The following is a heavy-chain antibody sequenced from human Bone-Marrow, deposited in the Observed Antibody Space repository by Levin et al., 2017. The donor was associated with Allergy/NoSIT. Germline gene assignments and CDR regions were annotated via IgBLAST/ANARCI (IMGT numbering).Heavy chain of an antibody. Sequence: PGASVKVSCKASGGTFSSYAISWVRQAPGQGLEWMGGIIPIFGTANYAQKFQGRVTITADKSTSTAYMELSSLRSEDTAVYYCATSTGIVGAQTRRYYYYYGMDVWGQGTTVTVSS. CDR1: GGTFSSYA. V-gene: IGHV1-69*06. CDR2: IIPIFGTA. J-gene: IGHJ6*02. D-gene: IGHD1-26*01. CDR3: ATSTGIVGAQTRRYYYYYGMDV.